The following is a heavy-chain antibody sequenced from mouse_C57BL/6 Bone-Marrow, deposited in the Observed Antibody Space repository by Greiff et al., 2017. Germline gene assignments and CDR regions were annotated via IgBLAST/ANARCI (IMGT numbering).Heavy chain of an antibody. J-gene: IGHJ1*03. Sequence: VQLQQPGAELVKPGASVKLSCKASGYTFTSYWMQWVKQRPGQGLEWIGEIDPSASYTNYNQKFTGKATLTVDTSSSTAYMQLSSLPSEDSAVSYCARYYYGSSISYWYVDVWGTGTTVTVSS. CDR3: ARYYYGSSISYWYVDV. V-gene: IGHV1-50*01. CDR1: GYTFTSYW. D-gene: IGHD1-1*01. CDR2: IDPSASYT.